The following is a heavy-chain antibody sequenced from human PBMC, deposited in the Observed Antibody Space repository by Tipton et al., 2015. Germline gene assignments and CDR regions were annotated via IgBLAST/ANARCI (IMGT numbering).Heavy chain of an antibody. CDR2: ISYTDGA. J-gene: IGHJ6*02. CDR3: ARDLEHGMDV. V-gene: IGHV4-61*01. CDR1: GGSMSRSSYY. Sequence: LRLSCTVFGGSMSRSSYYWGWIRQPPGKGLEWIGYISYTDGAHYNPALKSRVTISVDTSKNQFSLTLNSVAAADTAVYYCARDLEHGMDVWGHGTTVTVSS. D-gene: IGHD5-24*01.